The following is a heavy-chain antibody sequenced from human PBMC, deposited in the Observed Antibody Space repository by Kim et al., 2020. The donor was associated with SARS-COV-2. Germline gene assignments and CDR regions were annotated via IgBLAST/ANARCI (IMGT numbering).Heavy chain of an antibody. CDR3: AKRAAYSSTWTTLEH. Sequence: GGSLRLSCAASGFISNNFGMSWVRQAPGKGLEWVSLISAGGAITYYADSVKGRFTVSRDHSKNTVYLEMNSLRAEDTAVYYCAKRAAYSSTWTTLEHWG. CDR1: GFISNNFG. J-gene: IGHJ1*01. D-gene: IGHD6-13*01. CDR2: ISAGGAIT. V-gene: IGHV3-23*01.